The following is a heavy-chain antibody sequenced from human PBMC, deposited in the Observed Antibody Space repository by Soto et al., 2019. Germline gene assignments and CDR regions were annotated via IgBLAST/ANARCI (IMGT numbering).Heavy chain of an antibody. CDR1: GGSISSYY. Sequence: QVQLQESGPGLVKPSETLSLTCTVSGGSISSYYWSWIRQSPEKGLEWIGYIYSSGNTNHNPSLKSRVTISVDTSENQFSLKLSSVTAADTAVYYCARQYCSSTRCYQYFDYWGQGTLVTVST. J-gene: IGHJ4*02. CDR3: ARQYCSSTRCYQYFDY. V-gene: IGHV4-59*08. CDR2: IYSSGNT. D-gene: IGHD2-2*01.